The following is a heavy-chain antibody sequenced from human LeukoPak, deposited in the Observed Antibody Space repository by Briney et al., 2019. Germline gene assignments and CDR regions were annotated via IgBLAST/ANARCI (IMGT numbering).Heavy chain of an antibody. V-gene: IGHV4-39*01. D-gene: IGHD1-1*01. CDR2: VYYSGSA. CDR3: ARYSTGNPFDY. Sequence: PSETLSLTCAVSGGSISSTSYYWAWIRQPPGKGLEWIGSVYYSGSAYYNPSLKSRVTISVDTSKNQSSLKLRSVTAADTAVYYCARYSTGNPFDYWGQGTLVTVSS. CDR1: GGSISSTSYY. J-gene: IGHJ4*02.